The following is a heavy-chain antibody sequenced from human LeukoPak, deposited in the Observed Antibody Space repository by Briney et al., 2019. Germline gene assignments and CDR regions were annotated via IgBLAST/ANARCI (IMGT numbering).Heavy chain of an antibody. J-gene: IGHJ3*02. D-gene: IGHD6-19*01. Sequence: GGSLRLSCAASGFTFSSYGMHWVRQAPGKGLEWVAFIRYDGSNKYYADSVKGRFTISRDNSKNTLYLQMNSLRAEDTAVYYCAKDRRVAVAVDAFDIWGQGTMVTVSS. CDR1: GFTFSSYG. CDR2: IRYDGSNK. V-gene: IGHV3-30*02. CDR3: AKDRRVAVAVDAFDI.